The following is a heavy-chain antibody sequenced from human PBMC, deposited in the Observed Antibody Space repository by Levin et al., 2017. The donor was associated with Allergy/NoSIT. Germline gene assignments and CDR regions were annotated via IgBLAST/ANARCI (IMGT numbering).Heavy chain of an antibody. J-gene: IGHJ6*02. V-gene: IGHV4-39*07. D-gene: IGHD2/OR15-2a*01. CDR2: VYYTGSA. CDR1: GDSISNDNYY. CDR3: AGEPNSPYYYYYGFDV. Sequence: SQTLSLTCTVSGDSISNDNYYWAWIRQPPGKGLEWIGSVYYTGSAYYNPSLKTRLTMSVDTSKNQFSLRFNSVTAADTAIYYCAGEPNSPYYYYYGFDVWGQGTAVTVSS.